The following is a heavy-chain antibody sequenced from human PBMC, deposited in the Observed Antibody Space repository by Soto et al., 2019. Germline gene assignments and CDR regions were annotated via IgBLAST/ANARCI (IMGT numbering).Heavy chain of an antibody. J-gene: IGHJ4*02. V-gene: IGHV6-1*01. CDR3: ARGPPGGYSYGGPYFDY. Sequence: SPTLSLTCAISGDSVSSNSAAWNWIRQSPSRGLEWLGRTYYRSKWYNDYAVSVKSRITINPDTSKNQFSLQLNSVTPEDTAVYYCARGPPGGYSYGGPYFDYWGQGTLVTVSS. CDR2: TYYRSKWYN. CDR1: GDSVSSNSAA. D-gene: IGHD5-18*01.